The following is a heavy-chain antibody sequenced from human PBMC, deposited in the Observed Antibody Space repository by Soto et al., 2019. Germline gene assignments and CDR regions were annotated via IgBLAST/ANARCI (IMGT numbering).Heavy chain of an antibody. CDR3: ARGVSSSLKRFYHGMDV. V-gene: IGHV4-30-2*01. CDR2: VYHSGST. CDR1: GGSIRSGGYS. D-gene: IGHD6-6*01. J-gene: IGHJ6*02. Sequence: QLQLQESGSGLVKPSQTLSLTCTVSGGSIRSGGYSWSWIRQPPGKGLEWIGYVYHSGSTYYSSSLKSRVTISVDLSKNQISLKLTSVTAADTAVYYCARGVSSSLKRFYHGMDVWGQGTTVTVSS.